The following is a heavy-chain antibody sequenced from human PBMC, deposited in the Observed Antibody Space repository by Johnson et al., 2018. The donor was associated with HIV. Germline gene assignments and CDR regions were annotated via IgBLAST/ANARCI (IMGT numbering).Heavy chain of an antibody. Sequence: QMQLVESGGGVVQPGRSLRLSCAASGFTFSSYGMHWVRQAPGKGLEWVAVISYDGSNKYYADSVKGRFTISRDNSKNTLYLQMNSLRAEDTAVYYCARSVDYGDSLCAFDIWGQGTMVTVSS. CDR2: ISYDGSNK. CDR1: GFTFSSYG. J-gene: IGHJ3*02. CDR3: ARSVDYGDSLCAFDI. V-gene: IGHV3-30*03. D-gene: IGHD4-17*01.